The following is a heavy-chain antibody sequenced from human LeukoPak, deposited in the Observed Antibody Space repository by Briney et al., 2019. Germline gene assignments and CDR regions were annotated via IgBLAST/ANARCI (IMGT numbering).Heavy chain of an antibody. CDR2: IRYGGSNK. J-gene: IGHJ4*02. V-gene: IGHV3-30*02. D-gene: IGHD3-16*01. CDR3: AKGGFRGYALYRAFDY. CDR1: GFTFSSYG. Sequence: GGSLRLSCAASGFTFSSYGMHWVRQAPGKGLEWVAFIRYGGSNKYYADSVKGRFAISRDNSKNTLYLQMNSLRAEDTAVYYCAKGGFRGYALYRAFDYWGQGTLVTVSS.